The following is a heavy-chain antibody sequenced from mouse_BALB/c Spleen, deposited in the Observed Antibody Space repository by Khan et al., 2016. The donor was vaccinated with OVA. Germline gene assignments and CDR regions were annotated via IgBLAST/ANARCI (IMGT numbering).Heavy chain of an antibody. CDR3: ARDYWFAY. J-gene: IGHJ3*01. CDR1: GFTFSNYG. CDR2: ISSGDTT. Sequence: EVELVESGGGLVKPGGSLKLSCAASGFTFSNYGVSWVRQTPEKRLEWVASISSGDTTYYPDSVKGRFTISRDNARNILYLQRRRLRAEDTAMYYCARDYWFAYWGQGTLVTVSA. V-gene: IGHV5-6-5*01.